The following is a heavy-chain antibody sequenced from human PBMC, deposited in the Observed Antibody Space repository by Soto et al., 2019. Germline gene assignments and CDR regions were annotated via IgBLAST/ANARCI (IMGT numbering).Heavy chain of an antibody. CDR2: IYFRGST. J-gene: IGHJ5*02. Sequence: SETLSLTCSVSGDSINSDKYYWGWIRQPPGKGLEWIGSIYFRGSTNYNPSLKSRVTVSVDTSKNQFSLKLSSVTAADTAVYYCASLYCSGGSCSTNWFDPWGQGTLVTVSS. CDR3: ASLYCSGGSCSTNWFDP. D-gene: IGHD2-15*01. V-gene: IGHV4-39*07. CDR1: GDSINSDKYY.